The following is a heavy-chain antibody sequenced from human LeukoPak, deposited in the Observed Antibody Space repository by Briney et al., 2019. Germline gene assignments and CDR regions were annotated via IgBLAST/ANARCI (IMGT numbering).Heavy chain of an antibody. Sequence: KASETLSLTCTVSGASISSYYWSWIRQPAGKGLEWIGRIYTSGSTNYNPSLKSRVTISVDTSKNQFSLKLSSVTAADTAVYYCARASRYDILTGFPGPFDYWGQGTLVTVS. V-gene: IGHV4-4*07. CDR2: IYTSGST. J-gene: IGHJ4*02. CDR1: GASISSYY. CDR3: ARASRYDILTGFPGPFDY. D-gene: IGHD3-9*01.